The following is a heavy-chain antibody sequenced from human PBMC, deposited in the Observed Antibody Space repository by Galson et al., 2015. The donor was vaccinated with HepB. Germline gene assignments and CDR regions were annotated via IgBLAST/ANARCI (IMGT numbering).Heavy chain of an antibody. CDR2: IIPIFGTA. J-gene: IGHJ6*02. V-gene: IGHV1-69*06. Sequence: SVKVSCKASGGTFSSYAISWVRQAPGQGLEWMGGIIPIFGTANYAQKFQGRVTITADKSTSTAYMELSSLRSEDTAVYYCAREDIVVVPAAGGLDYYYYGMDVWGQGTTVTVSS. CDR1: GGTFSSYA. D-gene: IGHD2-2*01. CDR3: AREDIVVVPAAGGLDYYYYGMDV.